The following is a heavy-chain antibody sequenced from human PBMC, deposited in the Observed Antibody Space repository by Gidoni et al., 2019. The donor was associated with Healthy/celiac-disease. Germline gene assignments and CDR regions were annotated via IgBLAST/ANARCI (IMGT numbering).Heavy chain of an antibody. CDR1: GFTFSSYA. J-gene: IGHJ4*02. D-gene: IGHD3-22*01. CDR2: ISYDGSNK. Sequence: CAASGFTFSSYAMHWVRQAPGKGLEWVAVISYDGSNKYYADSVKGRFTISRDNSKNTLYLQMNSLRAEDTAVYYCVRVDSSGYYQPFDYWGQGTLVTVSS. CDR3: VRVDSSGYYQPFDY. V-gene: IGHV3-30-3*01.